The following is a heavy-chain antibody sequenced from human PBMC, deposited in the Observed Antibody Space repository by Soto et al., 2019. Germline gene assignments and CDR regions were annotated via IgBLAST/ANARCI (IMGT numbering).Heavy chain of an antibody. CDR2: MNGAATST. D-gene: IGHD6-6*01. CDR3: ARLPGGTAPRPDY. J-gene: IGHJ4*02. Sequence: QLSESGGDLLQPGGSLTLSCAASGFILSTYPMTWVRQAPGRGLEWVSSMNGAATSTSYADSVKGRFTTSRDNSQNTLYLQMNSLRAEDTAVYYCARLPGGTAPRPDYWGRGTLVTVSS. CDR1: GFILSTYP. V-gene: IGHV3-23*01.